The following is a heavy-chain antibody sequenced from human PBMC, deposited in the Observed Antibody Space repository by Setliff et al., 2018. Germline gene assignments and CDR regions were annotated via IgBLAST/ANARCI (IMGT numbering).Heavy chain of an antibody. J-gene: IGHJ6*03. CDR1: GYTFTGYYG. CDR3: AREGVDTRSSTDYRYYMDV. V-gene: IGHV1-69*05. Sequence: GASVKVSCKASGYTFTGYYGVSWVRQAPGQGLEWMGGTIPLFGTTDYAQKFHGRVTIITDESTSTAYMELSSLTSDDTAVYYCAREGVDTRSSTDYRYYMDVWGQGTTVTVSS. D-gene: IGHD5-18*01. CDR2: TIPLFGTT.